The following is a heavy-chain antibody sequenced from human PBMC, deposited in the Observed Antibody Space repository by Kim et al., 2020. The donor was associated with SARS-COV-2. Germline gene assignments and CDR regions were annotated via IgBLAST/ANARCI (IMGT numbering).Heavy chain of an antibody. CDR3: TTAFEY. Sequence: KNEGTNPYYADSVKGRFTISRDNAKKTVYLQMNSLGAEDTAVYYCTTAFEYWGQGTLVTVSS. CDR2: KNEGTNP. J-gene: IGHJ4*02. V-gene: IGHV3-74*01.